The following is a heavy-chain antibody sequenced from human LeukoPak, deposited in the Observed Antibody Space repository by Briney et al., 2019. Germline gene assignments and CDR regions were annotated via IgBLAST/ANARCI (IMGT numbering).Heavy chain of an antibody. Sequence: ASVKVSCKASGGTFSSYAISWVRQAPGQGLEWMGGIIPIFGTANYAQKLQGRVTITTDESTSTAYMELSSLRSEDTAVYYCAREGGSSSHAFDIWGQGTMVTVSS. CDR1: GGTFSSYA. V-gene: IGHV1-69*05. CDR2: IIPIFGTA. D-gene: IGHD6-6*01. CDR3: AREGGSSSHAFDI. J-gene: IGHJ3*02.